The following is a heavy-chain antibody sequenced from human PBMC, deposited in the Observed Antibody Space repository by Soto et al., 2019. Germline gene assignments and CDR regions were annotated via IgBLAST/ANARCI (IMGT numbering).Heavy chain of an antibody. CDR1: GYTLTELS. CDR3: ATKQGEGWYFDY. Sequence: QVQLVQSGAEVKKPGASVKVSCKVSGYTLTELSMHWVRQAPGKGLEWMGGFDPEDGETIYAQKFQGSVTMTEDTSTDTANMELSSLRYEDTAEYYCATKQGEGWYFDYWGQGTLVTVSS. D-gene: IGHD3-16*01. V-gene: IGHV1-24*01. J-gene: IGHJ4*02. CDR2: FDPEDGET.